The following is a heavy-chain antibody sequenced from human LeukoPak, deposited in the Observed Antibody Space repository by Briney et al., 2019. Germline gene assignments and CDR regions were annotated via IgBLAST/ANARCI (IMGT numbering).Heavy chain of an antibody. CDR3: ARGSRLTTVVTPVAY. CDR1: GFTINTYG. J-gene: IGHJ4*02. V-gene: IGHV3-33*01. D-gene: IGHD4-23*01. CDR2: IWYDGSNK. Sequence: GGSLRLSCAASGFTINTYGLHWVRQAPGKGLEWVAVIWYDGSNKYYADSVKGRFTISRDNSKNTLYLQMNSLRAEDTAVYYCARGSRLTTVVTPVAYWGQGTLVTVSS.